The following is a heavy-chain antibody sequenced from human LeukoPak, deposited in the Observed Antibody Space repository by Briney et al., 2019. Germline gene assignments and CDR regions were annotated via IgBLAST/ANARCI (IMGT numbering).Heavy chain of an antibody. CDR1: GFTFNSYA. J-gene: IGHJ4*02. D-gene: IGHD3-10*01. V-gene: IGHV3-23*01. CDR3: PRIFSNEFCYGSGSQLAY. Sequence: GVSLRLPHAACGFTFNSYAMSWVREARGPGLEEGTAIGGRGGSTYYADSVKGRLDVSRDHSRNTLHQQMKTLRAEDAAVYYCPRIFSNEFCYGSGSQLAYWGQGTLVTVSS. CDR2: IGGRGGST.